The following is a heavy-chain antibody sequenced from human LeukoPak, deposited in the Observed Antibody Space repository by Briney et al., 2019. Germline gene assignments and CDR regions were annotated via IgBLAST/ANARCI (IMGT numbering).Heavy chain of an antibody. CDR1: GFTFDDYG. J-gene: IGHJ4*02. CDR2: INWNGGGT. D-gene: IGHD3-10*01. Sequence: GGSLRLSCAASGFTFDDYGMSWVRQAPGKGLEWVSGINWNGGGTGYADSVKGRFTIARDNAKNSLYLVMNSLRAEDTAFYYCARVQDHYYSGSGFDYWGQGTLVTVSS. V-gene: IGHV3-20*04. CDR3: ARVQDHYYSGSGFDY.